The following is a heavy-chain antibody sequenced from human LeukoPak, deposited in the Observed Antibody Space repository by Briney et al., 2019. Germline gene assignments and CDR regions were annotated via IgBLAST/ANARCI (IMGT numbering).Heavy chain of an antibody. CDR2: IIPIFGTA. CDR1: GGTFSSYA. J-gene: IGHJ6*03. Sequence: ASVKVSCKASGGTFSSYAISWVRQAPGQGLEWMGGIIPIFGTANYAQKFQGRVTITTDESTSTAYMELSSLRSEDTAVYYCATRCCSGGSCYSPNYYYYYMDVWGKGTTVTVSS. D-gene: IGHD2-15*01. CDR3: ATRCCSGGSCYSPNYYYYYMDV. V-gene: IGHV1-69*05.